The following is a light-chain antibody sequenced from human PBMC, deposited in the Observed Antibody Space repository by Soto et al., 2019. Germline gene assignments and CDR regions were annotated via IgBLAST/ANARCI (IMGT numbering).Light chain of an antibody. Sequence: DIQMTQSPSTLSASVGDRVTITCRASQSISSWLAWYQQKPGKAPKLLIYDASSLESGVPSRFSVSGSGTEFTLTFSSLQPDDFATYYCQQYNSYSPGYTFGQWTKLEIK. J-gene: IGKJ2*01. CDR2: DAS. CDR3: QQYNSYSPGYT. V-gene: IGKV1-5*01. CDR1: QSISSW.